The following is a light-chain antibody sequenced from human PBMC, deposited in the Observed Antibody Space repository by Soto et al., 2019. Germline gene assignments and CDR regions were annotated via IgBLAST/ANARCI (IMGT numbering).Light chain of an antibody. J-gene: IGKJ2*01. CDR3: QQYGRSPYS. CDR1: QSVSSNY. Sequence: EIVLTQSPGTLSLSLGERVTLSCRASQSVSSNYLAWYQQKPCQAPRLLIYGVSIRATGIPDRFTGSGSGRDNALTISRLKPEEFAVYYCQQYGRSPYSFGQGTKLEIK. V-gene: IGKV3-20*01. CDR2: GVS.